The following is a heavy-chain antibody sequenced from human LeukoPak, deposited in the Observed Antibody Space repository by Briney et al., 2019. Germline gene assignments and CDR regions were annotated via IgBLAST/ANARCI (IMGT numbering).Heavy chain of an antibody. J-gene: IGHJ5*02. D-gene: IGHD3-3*01. V-gene: IGHV4-38-2*02. CDR2: IHHSGRT. CDR3: ARDHLANLASRLFDP. CDR1: NYSISSDYY. Sequence: TSETLSLTCIVSNYSISSDYYWGWIRQPPGKGLEWIGSIHHSGRTYYNPSLKSRVTISVDTSKNHFSLKLNSVTAADTAVYYCARDHLANLASRLFDPWGQGTLVTVSS.